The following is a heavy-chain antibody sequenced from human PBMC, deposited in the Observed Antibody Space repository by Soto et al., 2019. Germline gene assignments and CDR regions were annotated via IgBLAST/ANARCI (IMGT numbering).Heavy chain of an antibody. J-gene: IGHJ5*02. V-gene: IGHV4-39*01. Sequence: SETLSLTCTVSGGSTRGSSDYWGWIRQPPGKGLEWIGSIFYSGTTYYNPSLKSRVAISVDTSKNQFSLKLSSVTAADTSVYYCASDSSYYYDTSAYYSNWFDPWGQGMLVTVS. CDR3: ASDSSYYYDTSAYYSNWFDP. D-gene: IGHD3-22*01. CDR1: GGSTRGSSDY. CDR2: IFYSGTT.